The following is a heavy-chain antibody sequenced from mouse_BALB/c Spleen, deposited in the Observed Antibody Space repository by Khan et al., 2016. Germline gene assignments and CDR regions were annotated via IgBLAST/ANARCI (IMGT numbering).Heavy chain of an antibody. CDR2: ISYSGST. J-gene: IGHJ2*01. CDR3: ARTLLRLDYFDY. V-gene: IGHV3-2*02. Sequence: EVQLQESGPGLVKPSQSLSLTCTVTGYSITSDYAWNWIRQFPGNKLEWMGYISYSGSTSYNPSLKSRISITRDTSKNKFFLQLNSVTTEDTATYYWARTLLRLDYFDYWGQGTTLTVSS. D-gene: IGHD1-2*01. CDR1: GYSITSDYA.